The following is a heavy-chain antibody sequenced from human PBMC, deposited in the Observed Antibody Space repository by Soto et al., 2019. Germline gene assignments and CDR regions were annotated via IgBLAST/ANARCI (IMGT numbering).Heavy chain of an antibody. CDR1: GGSISSYY. CDR3: ARDQVINQPNDAFDI. V-gene: IGHV4-59*01. J-gene: IGHJ3*02. Sequence: SETLSLTCTVSGGSISSYYWSWIRQPPGKGLEWIGYIYYSGSTNYNPSLKSRVTISVDTSKNQFSLKLSSVTAADTAVYYCARDQVINQPNDAFDIWGRGTMVTVSS. D-gene: IGHD2-21*01. CDR2: IYYSGST.